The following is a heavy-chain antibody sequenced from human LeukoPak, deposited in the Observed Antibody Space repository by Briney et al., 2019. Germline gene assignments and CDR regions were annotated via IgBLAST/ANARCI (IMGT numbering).Heavy chain of an antibody. Sequence: SETLSLTCTVSGGSIGSYYWSWIRQPPGKGLEWIGFRYYSGASNYNPSLRGRVTISVDRSKSQVSLKMTSVTAADTAVYYCARALSGSPAVFDSWGQGTLVSVSS. CDR1: GGSIGSYY. CDR3: ARALSGSPAVFDS. CDR2: RYYSGAS. J-gene: IGHJ4*02. V-gene: IGHV4-59*08. D-gene: IGHD1-26*01.